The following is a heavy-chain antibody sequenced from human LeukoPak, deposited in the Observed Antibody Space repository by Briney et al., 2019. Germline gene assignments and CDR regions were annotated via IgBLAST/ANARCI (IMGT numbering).Heavy chain of an antibody. CDR2: IYYTGNT. CDR1: GGSISSYY. CDR3: ARGRITMIVD. Sequence: PSETLSLTCTVSGGSISSYYWSWIRQPPGKAMEFIAYIYYTGNTYFNPSLKSRVTISVDTSKNQFSLKLSSVTAADTAVYYCARGRITMIVDWGQGTLVTVSS. D-gene: IGHD3-22*01. J-gene: IGHJ4*02. V-gene: IGHV4-59*12.